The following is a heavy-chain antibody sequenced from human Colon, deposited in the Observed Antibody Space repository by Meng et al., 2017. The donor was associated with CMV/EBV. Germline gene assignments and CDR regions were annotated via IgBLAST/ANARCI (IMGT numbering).Heavy chain of an antibody. CDR1: GYTFDNYY. Sequence: GESLKISCKASGYTFDNYYMHWVRRAPGQGLEWVGIINPISGSTTYAQKFRGTVTVTRDTSTSTVYMELRSLRSEDTAVYYCARGLFYDKPDFWGQGTPVTVSS. CDR2: INPISGST. V-gene: IGHV1-46*02. J-gene: IGHJ4*02. D-gene: IGHD3-22*01. CDR3: ARGLFYDKPDF.